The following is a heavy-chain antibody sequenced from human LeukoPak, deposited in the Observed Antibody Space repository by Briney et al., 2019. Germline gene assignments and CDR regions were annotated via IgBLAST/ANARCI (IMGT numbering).Heavy chain of an antibody. Sequence: PGGSLRLSCAASGFTFSSYAMSWVRQAPGKGLEWVSAISGSGGSTYYADSVKGWFTISRDNSKNTLYLQMNSLRAEDTAVYYCAKGSSGTAMVAYYFDYWGQGTLVTVSS. J-gene: IGHJ4*02. D-gene: IGHD5-18*01. CDR2: ISGSGGST. CDR3: AKGSSGTAMVAYYFDY. CDR1: GFTFSSYA. V-gene: IGHV3-23*01.